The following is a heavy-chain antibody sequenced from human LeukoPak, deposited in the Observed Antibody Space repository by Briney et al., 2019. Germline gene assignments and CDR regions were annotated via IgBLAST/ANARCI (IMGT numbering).Heavy chain of an antibody. CDR2: IYPGDSDT. CDR3: ARLGMDSSSWYWYFDL. Sequence: GESLKISCKGSGYSFTSCWIGWVRQMPGKGLEWMGIIYPGDSDTRYSPSFQGQVTISADKSISTAYLQWSSLKASDTAMYYCARLGMDSSSWYWYFDLWGRGTLVTVSS. V-gene: IGHV5-51*01. J-gene: IGHJ2*01. CDR1: GYSFTSCW. D-gene: IGHD6-13*01.